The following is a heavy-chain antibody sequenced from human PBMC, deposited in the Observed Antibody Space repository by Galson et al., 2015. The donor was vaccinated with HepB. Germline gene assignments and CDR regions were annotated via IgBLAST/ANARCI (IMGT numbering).Heavy chain of an antibody. J-gene: IGHJ3*02. CDR1: GGTFSSYA. D-gene: IGHD6-19*01. V-gene: IGHV1-69*13. Sequence: SVKVSCKASGGTFSSYAISWVRQAPGQGLEWMGGIIPIFGTANYAQKFQGRVTITADESTSTAYMELSSLRSEDTAVYYCARVLSVAVDPPGAFDIWGQGTMVTVSS. CDR2: IIPIFGTA. CDR3: ARVLSVAVDPPGAFDI.